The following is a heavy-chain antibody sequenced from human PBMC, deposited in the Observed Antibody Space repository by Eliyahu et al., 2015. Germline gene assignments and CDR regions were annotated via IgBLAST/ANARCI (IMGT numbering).Heavy chain of an antibody. J-gene: IGHJ1*01. CDR3: ARGLFFQH. D-gene: IGHD3-10*01. V-gene: IGHV4-59*08. CDR1: GGSISSXY. CDR2: XYYSGST. Sequence: QVQLQESGPGLVKPSETLSLTXTVSGGSISSXYWSWIRQPPGKGLEWIGYXYYSGSTNYNPSLKSRVTISVDTSKNQFSLKLSSVTAADTAVYYCARGLFFQHWGQGTLVTVSS.